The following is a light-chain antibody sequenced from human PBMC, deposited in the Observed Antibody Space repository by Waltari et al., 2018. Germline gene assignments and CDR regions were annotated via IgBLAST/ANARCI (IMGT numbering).Light chain of an antibody. Sequence: EILLTQSPATLSSSPGERATLSCRASQSVSNYLAWYQQKPGQAPRLLISAASNRATGIPARFSGSGSGTDFTLTISSLEPEDFAVYYCQHRRNWQGTFGPGTKVDI. V-gene: IGKV3-11*01. CDR3: QHRRNWQGT. CDR1: QSVSNY. CDR2: AAS. J-gene: IGKJ3*01.